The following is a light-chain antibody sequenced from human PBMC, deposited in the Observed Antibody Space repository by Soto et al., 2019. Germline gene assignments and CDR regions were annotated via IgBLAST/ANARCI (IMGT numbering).Light chain of an antibody. Sequence: DIVMTQSPDSLAVSLGERATINCKSSQSVLYSSNNKNYLAWYQQKPAQPPKLLIYWASTRESGVPDRFSGSGSGTDFTLTISSLLAEDVAVYYCQQYYGAPLSFGGGTKVEIK. J-gene: IGKJ4*01. CDR2: WAS. CDR3: QQYYGAPLS. CDR1: QSVLYSSNNKNY. V-gene: IGKV4-1*01.